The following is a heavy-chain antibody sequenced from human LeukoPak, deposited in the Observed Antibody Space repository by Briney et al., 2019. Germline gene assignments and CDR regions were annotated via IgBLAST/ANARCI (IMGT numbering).Heavy chain of an antibody. CDR2: IRYDENTK. CDR3: PKDNTRDGYRHCPS. D-gene: IGHD5-24*01. J-gene: IGHJ5*02. V-gene: IGHV3-30*02. Sequence: GGSLRLSCTASGVPLSSFGMEWVRQAPGKGLEWVACIRYDENTKYYAASVKGRFTVSRDNSENTLFLQRNSLRAEKTAVYYWPKDNTRDGYRHCPSWGQGNLVTVSS. CDR1: GVPLSSFG.